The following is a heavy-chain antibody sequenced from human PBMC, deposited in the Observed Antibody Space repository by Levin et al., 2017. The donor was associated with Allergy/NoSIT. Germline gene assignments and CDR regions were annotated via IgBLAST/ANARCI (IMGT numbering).Heavy chain of an antibody. J-gene: IGHJ3*02. CDR2: ISSDGRKK. V-gene: IGHV3-30*18. D-gene: IGHD6-19*01. CDR3: AKDVYGSGWYPLGNDAFEM. CDR1: EFTFSSFS. Sequence: PGESLKISCAASEFTFSSFSMNWVRQAPGKGLEWVAVISSDGRKKFYADSVKGRFTISRDNSKNTLDLQMNSLRAEDTAVYYCAKDVYGSGWYPLGNDAFEMWGQGTKVSVSS.